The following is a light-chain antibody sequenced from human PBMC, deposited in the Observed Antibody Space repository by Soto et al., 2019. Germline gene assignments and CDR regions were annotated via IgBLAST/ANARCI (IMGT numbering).Light chain of an antibody. CDR2: GNS. CDR1: SSNIGAGYD. Sequence: QSVLTQPTSVSGAPGQRVTISCTGSSSNIGAGYDVHWYQQLPGTAPKLLIYGNSNRPSGVPDRFSGSKSGTSASLAITGLQAEDEADYYCQSYDSSLSGLVFGGGTKRTVL. CDR3: QSYDSSLSGLV. J-gene: IGLJ2*01. V-gene: IGLV1-40*01.